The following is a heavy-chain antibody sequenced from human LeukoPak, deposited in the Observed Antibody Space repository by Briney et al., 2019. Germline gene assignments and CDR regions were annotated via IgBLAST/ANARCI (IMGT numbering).Heavy chain of an antibody. D-gene: IGHD1-26*01. Sequence: GGSLRLSCAASGFTFSSYAMSWVRQAPGKGLEWVSAISGSGGSTYYADSVKGRFTISRDNSKNTLYLQMNSLRAEDTAVYYCSRGGVGATCPADYWGQGTLVTVPS. CDR2: ISGSGGST. V-gene: IGHV3-23*01. CDR1: GFTFSSYA. CDR3: SRGGVGATCPADY. J-gene: IGHJ4*02.